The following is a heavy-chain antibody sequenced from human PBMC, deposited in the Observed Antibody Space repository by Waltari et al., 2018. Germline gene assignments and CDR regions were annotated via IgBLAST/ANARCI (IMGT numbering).Heavy chain of an antibody. CDR1: GLSFSNYW. J-gene: IGHJ4*02. Sequence: EVQLVESGGGLAQPGGSLSLSCADSGLSFSNYWMTWVRQASGQGAEGVANIKEDGSEKYYMDSVKGRFTISRDNAKNSLYLQMNNLRVEDTAVYYCTRGGRDSSWYWRDWGQGTLVTVS. CDR2: IKEDGSEK. V-gene: IGHV3-7*01. CDR3: TRGGRDSSWYWRD. D-gene: IGHD6-13*01.